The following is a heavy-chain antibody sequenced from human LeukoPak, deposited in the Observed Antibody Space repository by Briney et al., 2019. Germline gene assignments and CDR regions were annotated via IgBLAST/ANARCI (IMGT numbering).Heavy chain of an antibody. CDR2: IYTSGST. Sequence: KPSETLSLTCTVSVGSISSYYWSWIRQPAGKGLEWIGRIYTSGSTNYNPSLKSRVTMSVDTSKNQFSLKLSSVTAADTAVYYCARSDSSGYYDAFDIWGQGTMVTVSS. J-gene: IGHJ3*02. CDR1: VGSISSYY. V-gene: IGHV4-4*07. D-gene: IGHD3-22*01. CDR3: ARSDSSGYYDAFDI.